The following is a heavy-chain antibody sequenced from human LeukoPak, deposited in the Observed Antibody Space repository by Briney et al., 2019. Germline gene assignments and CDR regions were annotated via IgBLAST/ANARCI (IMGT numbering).Heavy chain of an antibody. CDR1: EFMFNTYA. V-gene: IGHV3-30-3*01. CDR2: ISYDGSNK. D-gene: IGHD6-19*01. Sequence: GGSLRLSCAASEFMFNTYAMHWVRQAPGKGLEWVAVISYDGSNKNYADSVKGRFTISRDNSKNTLYLQMNSLRAEDTAVYYCAKQDIRSSAWYDWGQGTLVTVSS. J-gene: IGHJ4*02. CDR3: AKQDIRSSAWYD.